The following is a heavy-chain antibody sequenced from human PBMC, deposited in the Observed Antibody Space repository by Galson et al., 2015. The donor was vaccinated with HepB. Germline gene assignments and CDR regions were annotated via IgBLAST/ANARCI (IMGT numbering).Heavy chain of an antibody. J-gene: IGHJ4*02. Sequence: SVKVSCKVSGCTLTALSIHWVRQAPGKGLEWMGGFDPEDGKTVYAQKLQDRVTVTEDTSTDTAYMELSSLNSEDTALYYCATADGRNCTNGVCYQFDYWGQGTLVTVSS. CDR1: GCTLTALS. D-gene: IGHD2-8*01. CDR3: ATADGRNCTNGVCYQFDY. V-gene: IGHV1-24*01. CDR2: FDPEDGKT.